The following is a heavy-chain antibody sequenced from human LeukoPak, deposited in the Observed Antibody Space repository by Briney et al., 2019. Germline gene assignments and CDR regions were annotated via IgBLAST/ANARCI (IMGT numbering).Heavy chain of an antibody. D-gene: IGHD3-3*01. CDR3: ARDFWWLHDY. CDR2: ISKDGSDT. V-gene: IGHV3-30-3*01. Sequence: PGGSLRLSCAASGFTFSSYAMFWVRQAPGKGLEWVTIISKDGSDTFYADSVRGRFTISRDNSKNMLYLQLNSLTTEDTALYYCARDFWWLHDYWGQGTLVTVSS. CDR1: GFTFSSYA. J-gene: IGHJ4*02.